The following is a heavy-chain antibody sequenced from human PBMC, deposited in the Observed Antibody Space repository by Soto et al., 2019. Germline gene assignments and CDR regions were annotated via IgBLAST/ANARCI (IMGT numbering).Heavy chain of an antibody. CDR3: ARSGGYYDSSGYYPFDY. V-gene: IGHV4-59*01. J-gene: IGHJ4*02. D-gene: IGHD3-22*01. CDR2: IYYSGST. Sequence: SETLSLTCTVSGGSISSYYWSWIRQPPGKGLEWIGYIYYSGSTNYNPSLKSRVTISVDTSKNQFSLKLSSVTAADTAVYYCARSGGYYDSSGYYPFDYCGQRTLVTVSS. CDR1: GGSISSYY.